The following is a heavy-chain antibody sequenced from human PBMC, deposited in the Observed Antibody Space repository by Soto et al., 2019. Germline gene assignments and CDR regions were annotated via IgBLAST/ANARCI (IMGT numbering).Heavy chain of an antibody. CDR2: IYYSGST. CDR1: GGSISSYY. V-gene: IGHV4-59*01. Sequence: SETLSLTCTVSGGSISSYYWNWIRQPPGKGLEWIANIYYSGSTNYNPSLKSRVTISVDTSKNQISLKLSSVTAADTAVYYCARDWGFCSGGSCSNWFDPWGQGILVTVSS. D-gene: IGHD2-15*01. CDR3: ARDWGFCSGGSCSNWFDP. J-gene: IGHJ5*02.